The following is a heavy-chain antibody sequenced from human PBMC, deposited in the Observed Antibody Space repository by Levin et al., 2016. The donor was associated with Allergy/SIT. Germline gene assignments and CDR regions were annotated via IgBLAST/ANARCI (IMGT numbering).Heavy chain of an antibody. CDR1: GFVFSTYT. CDR3: ARGFLEWLLEGFLTGYSLYSFDF. J-gene: IGHJ4*02. D-gene: IGHD3-3*01. V-gene: IGHV3-21*01. Sequence: GESLKISCAASGFVFSTYTMHWVRQAPGKGLEWLSSITSDSRDLYYADSLKGRFTISRDNTNRALYLEMNSLRAEDTAVYYCARGFLEWLLEGFLTGYSLYSFDFWGQGTLITVSS. CDR2: ITSDSRDL.